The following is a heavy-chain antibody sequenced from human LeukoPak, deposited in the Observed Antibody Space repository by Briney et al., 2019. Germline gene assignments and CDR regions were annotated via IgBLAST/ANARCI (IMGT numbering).Heavy chain of an antibody. Sequence: GGSLRLSCAASGFTLSSYWMSWVRQAPGKGLEWVANIKQDGSEKYYVDSVKGRFTISRDNAKNSLYLQMNSLRAEDTAVYYCASVWDDYWGQGTLVTVSS. V-gene: IGHV3-7*01. CDR1: GFTLSSYW. CDR3: ASVWDDY. D-gene: IGHD1-26*01. CDR2: IKQDGSEK. J-gene: IGHJ4*02.